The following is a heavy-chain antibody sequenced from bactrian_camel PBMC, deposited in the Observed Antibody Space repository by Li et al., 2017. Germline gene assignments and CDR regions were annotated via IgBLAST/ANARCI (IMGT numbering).Heavy chain of an antibody. Sequence: HVQLGESGGGSVQAGGSLRLSCVASGYSAYMAWFRQAPGKEREAVVAMNRGGAMTSYAGSVKGRFTASRHRMDLTGYLEMKSLQSEDTAMYYCATTVPSRVCAASSTFAYWGQGTQVTVS. J-gene: IGHJ4*01. V-gene: IGHV3S54*01. CDR1: GYSAY. CDR2: MNRGGAMT. CDR3: ATTVPSRVCAASSTFAY.